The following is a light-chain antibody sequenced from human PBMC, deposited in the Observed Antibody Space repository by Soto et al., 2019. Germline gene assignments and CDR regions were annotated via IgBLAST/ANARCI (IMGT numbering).Light chain of an antibody. CDR1: SSDVGRYDR. V-gene: IGLV2-18*02. Sequence: QSALTQPPSVSGSPGQSVTISCAGTSSDVGRYDRVSWYQQPPGTAPKLIIYEVNNRPSGVPDRFSGSKSGHTASLTISGLQAEDEADYHCSSFTSSDTRVFGGGTKLTVL. J-gene: IGLJ3*02. CDR2: EVN. CDR3: SSFTSSDTRV.